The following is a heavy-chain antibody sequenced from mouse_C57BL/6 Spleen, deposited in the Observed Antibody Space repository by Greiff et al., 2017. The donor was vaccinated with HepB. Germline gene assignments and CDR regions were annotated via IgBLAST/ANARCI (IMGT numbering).Heavy chain of an antibody. CDR1: GFNIKDYY. J-gene: IGHJ4*01. CDR3: APSYYYGSSYFYAMDY. CDR2: IDPEDGET. V-gene: IGHV14-2*01. Sequence: VHVKQSGAELVKPGASVKLSCTASGFNIKDYYMHWVKQRTEQGLEWIGRIDPEDGETKYAPKFQCKATITADTSSNTAYLQLSSLTSEDTAVYYCAPSYYYGSSYFYAMDYWGQGTSVTVSS. D-gene: IGHD1-1*01.